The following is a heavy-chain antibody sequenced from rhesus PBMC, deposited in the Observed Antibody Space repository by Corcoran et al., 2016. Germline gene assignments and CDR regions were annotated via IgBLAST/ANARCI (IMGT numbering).Heavy chain of an antibody. D-gene: IGHD3-22*01. V-gene: IGHV1-111*01. CDR1: GYTFTDYY. CDR3: ATTVVFLGWSDIDY. CDR2: VDPEDGEA. Sequence: EVQLVQSGAEVKKPGASVKISCKASGYTFTDYYLHWVRQAPGKGLEGMGRVDPEDGEAAYAQKFPDRVTITRDTSTDTAYMELSSLRSEDTAVYYCATTVVFLGWSDIDYWGQGVLVTVSS. J-gene: IGHJ4*01.